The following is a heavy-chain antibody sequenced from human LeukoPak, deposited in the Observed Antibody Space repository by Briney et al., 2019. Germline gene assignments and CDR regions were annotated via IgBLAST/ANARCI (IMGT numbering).Heavy chain of an antibody. D-gene: IGHD1-26*01. CDR3: AKVRVGAKFRYFDL. V-gene: IGHV3-23*01. J-gene: IGHJ2*01. Sequence: GGSLRLSCAASGFTFSSYAMSWVRQAPGKGLEWVSAISGSGGSTYYADSVKGWFTISRDNSKNTLYLQMNSLGAEDTAVYYCAKVRVGAKFRYFDLWGRGTLVTVSS. CDR1: GFTFSSYA. CDR2: ISGSGGST.